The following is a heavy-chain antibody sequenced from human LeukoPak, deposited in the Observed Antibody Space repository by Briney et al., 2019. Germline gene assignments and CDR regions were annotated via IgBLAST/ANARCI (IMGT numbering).Heavy chain of an antibody. V-gene: IGHV3-30*18. J-gene: IGHJ4*02. CDR2: ISYDGSNK. CDR3: AKDLYGSGNDY. Sequence: GRSLRLSCAASGFTFSSFGMHWVRHAPGKGLEWLAVISYDGSNKFYADSVKGRFTISRDNSKNTLYLQSNSLRAEDTAVYYCAKDLYGSGNDYWGQGPLVTVSS. CDR1: GFTFSSFG. D-gene: IGHD3-10*01.